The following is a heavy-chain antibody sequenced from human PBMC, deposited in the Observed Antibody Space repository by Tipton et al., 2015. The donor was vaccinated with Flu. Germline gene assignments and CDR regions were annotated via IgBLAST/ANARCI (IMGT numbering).Heavy chain of an antibody. J-gene: IGHJ4*02. CDR1: GGSISSGGYY. Sequence: TLSLTCTVSGGSISSGGYYWIWIRQHPGKGLEWIGYIYYSGSTYYNPSLKSRVTISVDTSKNQFSLKLSSVTAADTAVYYCARSPRFGQVAVAFFDFWGQGTLVTVS. CDR2: IYYSGST. D-gene: IGHD6-19*01. CDR3: ARSPRFGQVAVAFFDF. V-gene: IGHV4-31*03.